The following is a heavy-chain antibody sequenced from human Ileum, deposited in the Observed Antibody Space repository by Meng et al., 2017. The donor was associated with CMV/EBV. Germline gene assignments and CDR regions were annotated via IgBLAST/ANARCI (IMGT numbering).Heavy chain of an antibody. CDR1: GGSIGSYY. CDR3: ARDTGTTGTGSLFDY. Sequence: QVQLHASGPGLVTSSETLSLTCTVSGGSIGSYYWNWIRQPDWKGLEWIGRIHTTDSTNYNPSFKSRVTISVDTSKNQFSLKLTSMTAADTAVYYCARDTGTTGTGSLFDYWGQGILVTVSS. D-gene: IGHD1-1*01. J-gene: IGHJ4*02. CDR2: IHTTDST. V-gene: IGHV4-4*07.